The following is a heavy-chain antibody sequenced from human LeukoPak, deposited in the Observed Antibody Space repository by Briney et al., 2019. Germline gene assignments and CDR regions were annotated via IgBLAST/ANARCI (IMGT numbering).Heavy chain of an antibody. CDR1: GFTFSSYA. CDR3: ARTEYSSYQWGFDP. V-gene: IGHV3-48*01. J-gene: IGHJ5*02. Sequence: PGGSLRLSCAASGFTFSSYAMHWVRQAPGKGLEWVSYISSSSSTIYYADSVKGRFTISRDNAKNSLYLQMNSLRAEDTAVYYCARTEYSSYQWGFDPWGQGTLVTVSS. CDR2: ISSSSSTI. D-gene: IGHD6-6*01.